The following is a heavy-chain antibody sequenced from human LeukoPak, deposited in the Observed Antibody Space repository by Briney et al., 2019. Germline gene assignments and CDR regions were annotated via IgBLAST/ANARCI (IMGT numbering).Heavy chain of an antibody. CDR3: AKAPFDSSGLLGY. CDR1: GGSISSSNW. CDR2: IDRSGTT. V-gene: IGHV4-4*02. Sequence: SETLSLTCAVSGGSISSSNWWSWVRHPPGKGLEWIGEIDRSGTTNYNPSLKSRITISVDKSNNQFSLKLSYVIAADTAVYYCAKAPFDSSGLLGYWGQGTLVTVSS. J-gene: IGHJ4*02. D-gene: IGHD3-22*01.